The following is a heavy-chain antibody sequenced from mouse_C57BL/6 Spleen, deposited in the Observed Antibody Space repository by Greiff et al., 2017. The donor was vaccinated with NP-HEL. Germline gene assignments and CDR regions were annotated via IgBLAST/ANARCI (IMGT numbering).Heavy chain of an antibody. Sequence: EVHLVESGGGLVKPGGSLKLSCAASGFTFSSYAMSWVRQTPEKRLEWVATISDGGSYTYYPDNVKGRFTISRDNAKNNLYLQMSHLKSEDTAMYYCASEGYWGQGTLVTVSA. V-gene: IGHV5-4*01. J-gene: IGHJ3*01. CDR2: ISDGGSYT. CDR3: ASEGY. CDR1: GFTFSSYA.